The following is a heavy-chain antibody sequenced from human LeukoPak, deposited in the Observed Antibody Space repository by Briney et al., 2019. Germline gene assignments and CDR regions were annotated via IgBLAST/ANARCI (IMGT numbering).Heavy chain of an antibody. CDR2: IIPIFSTA. CDR3: ARDRATVTTTGPFDI. D-gene: IGHD4-17*01. J-gene: IGHJ3*02. CDR1: GGTFSSYA. Sequence: GSSVKVSCKASGGTFSSYAINWVRQAPGQGLEWMGGIIPIFSTANYAQKLQGRVTITADESTSTAYMELSSLRSEDTAVYYCARDRATVTTTGPFDIWGQGTMVTVSS. V-gene: IGHV1-69*01.